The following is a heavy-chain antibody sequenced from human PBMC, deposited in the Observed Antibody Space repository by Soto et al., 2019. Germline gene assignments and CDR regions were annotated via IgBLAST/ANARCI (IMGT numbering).Heavy chain of an antibody. CDR2: ISALNGYT. CDR1: GFTFTTHG. CDR3: ASATSIEIGLRN. V-gene: IGHV1-18*01. Sequence: GALVKISCKASGFTFTTHGFTWVRHAPGQGLEWMGWISALNGYTNYAQNLQGRLTITTDSSTSTAYMELRSLRSEDPAVYSCASATSIEIGLRNWGEGTLVAVSS. J-gene: IGHJ4*02. D-gene: IGHD1-26*01.